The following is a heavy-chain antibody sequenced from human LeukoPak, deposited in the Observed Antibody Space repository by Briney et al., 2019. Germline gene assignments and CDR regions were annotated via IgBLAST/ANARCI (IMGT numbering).Heavy chain of an antibody. J-gene: IGHJ4*02. CDR3: ASWAGGNEPVASFDY. CDR1: GYSFTAYY. D-gene: IGHD1-14*01. Sequence: ASVKVSCKPTGYSFTAYYIFWMRQAPGQGLECMGWINLYNGATKYAQRFQSRVSMTRDTSISTAYMELSRLRSDDTATYYCASWAGGNEPVASFDYWGRGTLVTVPS. CDR2: INLYNGAT. V-gene: IGHV1-2*02.